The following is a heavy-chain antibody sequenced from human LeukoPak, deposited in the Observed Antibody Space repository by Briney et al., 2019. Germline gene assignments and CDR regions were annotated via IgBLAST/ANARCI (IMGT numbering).Heavy chain of an antibody. Sequence: PSETLSLTCTVSGYSISSGYYWGWIRQPPGKGLEWIGSIYHSGSTYYNPSLKSRVTISVDTSKNQFSLKLSSVTAADTAVYYCARARRYFDWLPFDYWGQGILVTVSS. V-gene: IGHV4-38-2*02. CDR2: IYHSGST. J-gene: IGHJ4*02. CDR3: ARARRYFDWLPFDY. D-gene: IGHD3-9*01. CDR1: GYSISSGYY.